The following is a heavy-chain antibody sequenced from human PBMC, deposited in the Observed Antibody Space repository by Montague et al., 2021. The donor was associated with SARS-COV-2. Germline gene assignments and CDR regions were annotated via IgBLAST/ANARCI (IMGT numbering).Heavy chain of an antibody. J-gene: IGHJ4*02. CDR1: GFSLSTSGVC. CDR2: IDWDDDK. Sequence: PALVTPTQTLTLTCTFSGFSLSTSGVCVSWIRQPPGKALEWLARIDWDDDKYYSTSLKTRLTISKDTSKNQVVLTMTNMDPVDTDTYYCAREIAAAPDYWGQGTMVTVSS. V-gene: IGHV2-70*11. D-gene: IGHD6-13*01. CDR3: AREIAAAPDY.